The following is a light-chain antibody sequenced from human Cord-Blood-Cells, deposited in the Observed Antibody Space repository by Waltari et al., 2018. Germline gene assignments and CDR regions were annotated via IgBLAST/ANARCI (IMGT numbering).Light chain of an antibody. V-gene: IGKV1-39*01. CDR3: QKSYSTPYT. CDR1: QSISSY. J-gene: IGKJ2*01. CDR2: AAS. Sequence: DIQMTQSPSSLSASVGDRVTITCRANQSISSYLNKYKQKREKAPKHLIYAASSVQSGVPSRFSGNGSGTDFTLTISSLQPEDFATYYCQKSYSTPYTFGQGTKLEMK.